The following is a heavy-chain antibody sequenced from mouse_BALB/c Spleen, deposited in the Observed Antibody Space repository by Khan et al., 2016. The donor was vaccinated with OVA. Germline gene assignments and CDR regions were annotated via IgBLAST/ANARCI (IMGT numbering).Heavy chain of an antibody. V-gene: IGHV1-7*01. CDR2: IDPSTDYT. CDR3: VNHGSSSAWFTY. J-gene: IGHJ3*01. Sequence: QVQLQQSGAELAKPGASVKMSCKASGYTFTIYWMHWVKQRPGQGLEWIGYIDPSTDYTEYNQKFKDKATLTADKSSSTAYMQLTSLPSEDSAVYYCVNHGSSSAWFTYWGQGTLVTVSA. CDR1: GYTFTIYW. D-gene: IGHD1-1*01.